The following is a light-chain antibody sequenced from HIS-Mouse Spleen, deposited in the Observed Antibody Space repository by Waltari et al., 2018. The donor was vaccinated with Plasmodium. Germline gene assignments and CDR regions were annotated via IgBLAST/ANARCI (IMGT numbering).Light chain of an antibody. V-gene: IGKV3-15*01. CDR1: QSVSSN. J-gene: IGKJ3*01. Sequence: IVMAQSPAPLSVSPGERATLSCRASQSVSSNLAWYQQKPGQAPRLLIYGASTRATGIPARFSGSGSGTEFTLTISSLQSEDFAVYYCQQYNNWSFTFGPGTKVDIK. CDR3: QQYNNWSFT. CDR2: GAS.